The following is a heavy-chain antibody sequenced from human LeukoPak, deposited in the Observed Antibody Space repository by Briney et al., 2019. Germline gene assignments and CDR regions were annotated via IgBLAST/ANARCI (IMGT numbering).Heavy chain of an antibody. CDR3: AKGAGDTSRWFDF. CDR1: GFTFSNYA. D-gene: IGHD2-2*01. CDR2: ISGSGGTT. Sequence: GGFLRLSCAASGFTFSNYAMSWARQAPGKGLEWVSVISGSGGTTYYADSVKGRFTISRDNSKNTLYLQMNSLRAEDTAVYYCAKGAGDTSRWFDFWGQGTLVTVSS. J-gene: IGHJ4*02. V-gene: IGHV3-23*01.